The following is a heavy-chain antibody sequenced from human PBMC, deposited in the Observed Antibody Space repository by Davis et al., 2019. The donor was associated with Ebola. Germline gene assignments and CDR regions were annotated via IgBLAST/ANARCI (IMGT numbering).Heavy chain of an antibody. Sequence: GESLKISCAASGFTFSSYSMNWVRQAPGKGLEWVSSITSSSSYIYYADSVKGRFTISRDNAKNSLYLQMHSLRAEDTAVYYCARGVTGAYWGQGTLVTVSS. V-gene: IGHV3-21*01. CDR1: GFTFSSYS. CDR3: ARGVTGAY. CDR2: ITSSSSYI. J-gene: IGHJ4*02. D-gene: IGHD1-1*01.